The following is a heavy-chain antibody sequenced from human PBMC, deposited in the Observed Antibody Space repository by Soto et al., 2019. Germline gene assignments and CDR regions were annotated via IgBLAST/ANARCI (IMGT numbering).Heavy chain of an antibody. D-gene: IGHD3-10*01. Sequence: PGGSLRLSCAASGFTFSSYGMHWVRQAPGKGLEWVAVIWFDGSNNYYADSVKGLFIISRDNSKNTLYLQMNSLRAEDTAVYYCARGITKSDNWFDPWGQGTLVTV. CDR1: GFTFSSYG. CDR3: ARGITKSDNWFDP. CDR2: IWFDGSNN. V-gene: IGHV3-33*01. J-gene: IGHJ5*02.